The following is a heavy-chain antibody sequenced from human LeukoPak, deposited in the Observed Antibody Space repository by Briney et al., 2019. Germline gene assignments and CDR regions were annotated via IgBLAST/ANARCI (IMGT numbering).Heavy chain of an antibody. CDR3: ARETDERAFDY. CDR1: GYTFAGYY. J-gene: IGHJ4*02. V-gene: IGHV1-2*04. CDR2: INPNSGGT. D-gene: IGHD1-1*01. Sequence: ASVKVSCKASGYTFAGYYMHWVRQAPGQGLEWMGWINPNSGGTNYAQKFQGWVTMTRDTSISTAYMELSRLRSDDTAVYYCARETDERAFDYWGQGTLVTVSS.